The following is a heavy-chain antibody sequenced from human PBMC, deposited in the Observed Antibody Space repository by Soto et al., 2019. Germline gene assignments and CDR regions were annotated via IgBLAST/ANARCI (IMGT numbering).Heavy chain of an antibody. CDR2: IYYSGST. CDR1: GGSISSGDYY. CDR3: ARDKRFLEWLPYGMDV. V-gene: IGHV4-30-4*01. Sequence: PSETLSLTCTVSGGSISSGDYYWSWIRQPPGKGLEWIGYIYYSGSTYYNPSLKSRVTISVDTSKNQFSLKLSSVAAADTAVYYCARDKRFLEWLPYGMDVWGQGTTVTVSS. D-gene: IGHD3-3*01. J-gene: IGHJ6*02.